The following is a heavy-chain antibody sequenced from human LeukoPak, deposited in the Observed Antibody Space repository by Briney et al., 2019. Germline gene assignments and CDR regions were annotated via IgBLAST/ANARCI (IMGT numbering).Heavy chain of an antibody. D-gene: IGHD2-21*01. J-gene: IGHJ4*02. CDR2: IYSGGST. V-gene: IGHV3-53*01. Sequence: GGSLRLSCAASGFTVSSNFLSWLRQPPGKGLVWVSDIYSGGSTYYADSVKGRFTISRDNSKSAMYLQMNSLRAGDTAVYYCTRGGGGSFPHYWGQGTLVTVSS. CDR3: TRGGGGSFPHY. CDR1: GFTVSSNF.